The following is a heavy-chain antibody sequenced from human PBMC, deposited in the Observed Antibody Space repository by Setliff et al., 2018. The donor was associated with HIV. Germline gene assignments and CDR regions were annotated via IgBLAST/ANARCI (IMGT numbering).Heavy chain of an antibody. CDR1: GGTFSSYA. CDR3: AREDGSYDGGRGAFEI. CDR2: IIPVLGTA. J-gene: IGHJ3*02. Sequence: ASVKVSCKASGGTFSSYAISWVRQAPGQGLEWMGRIIPVLGTANYAQKFQGRVTIIADKSTGTAYMGLSSLRSEDTAVYYCAREDGSYDGGRGAFEIWGQGTMVTVSS. V-gene: IGHV1-69*06. D-gene: IGHD1-26*01.